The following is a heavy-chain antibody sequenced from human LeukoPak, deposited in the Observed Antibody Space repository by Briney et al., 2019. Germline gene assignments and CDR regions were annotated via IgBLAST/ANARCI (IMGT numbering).Heavy chain of an antibody. CDR2: ISGSGGST. CDR3: ARDLGGPTDFDP. D-gene: IGHD3-10*01. CDR1: GFTFSSYA. V-gene: IGHV3-23*01. Sequence: GGSLRLSCAASGFTFSSYAMSWVRQAPGKGLEWVSAISGSGGSTYYADSVKGRFTISRDNSKNTLYLQMNSLRAEDTAVYYCARDLGGPTDFDPWGQGTLVTVSS. J-gene: IGHJ5*02.